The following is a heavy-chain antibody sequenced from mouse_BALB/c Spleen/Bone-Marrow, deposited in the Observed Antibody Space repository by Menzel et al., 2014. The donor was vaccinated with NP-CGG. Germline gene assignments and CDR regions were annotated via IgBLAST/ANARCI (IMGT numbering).Heavy chain of an antibody. Sequence: EVKLEESGGGLVQPGGSLKLSCAASGFTFSNYGMSWVRQTPDKRLELVATINSNGGITYYPDSVKGRFTISRDNAKNTLYLQMSSLKSEDTAMYYCARRLYYRYDGGYFDVWGAGTTVTVSS. CDR1: GFTFSNYG. CDR3: ARRLYYRYDGGYFDV. J-gene: IGHJ1*01. D-gene: IGHD2-14*01. V-gene: IGHV5-6-3*01. CDR2: INSNGGIT.